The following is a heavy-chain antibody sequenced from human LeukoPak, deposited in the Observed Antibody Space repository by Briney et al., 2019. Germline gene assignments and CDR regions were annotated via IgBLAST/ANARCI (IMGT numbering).Heavy chain of an antibody. CDR2: INPSGGST. V-gene: IGHV1-46*01. CDR1: GYTFSSYY. CDR3: ARGAAAVRAYYYYGMDV. D-gene: IGHD6-13*01. Sequence: ASVKVSCKASGYTFSSYYMHWVRQAPGQGLEWMGIINPSGGSTSYAQNFQGRVTMTRDTSTSTVYMEQSSLRSEDTAVYYCARGAAAVRAYYYYGMDVWGQGTTVTVSS. J-gene: IGHJ6*02.